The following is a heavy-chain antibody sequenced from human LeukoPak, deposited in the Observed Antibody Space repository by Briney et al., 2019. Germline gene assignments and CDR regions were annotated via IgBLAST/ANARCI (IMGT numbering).Heavy chain of an antibody. Sequence: ASVKVSCKAFGYTFTSNYTHWVRQAPGQGPEWMGVISPSGGSTTYAQKFQGRVTLTRDMSTSTDYLELSSLRSEDTAVYYCARDDSVRDEAWWFNPWGQGTLVTVPS. CDR2: ISPSGGST. CDR1: GYTFTSNY. D-gene: IGHD5-24*01. V-gene: IGHV1-46*01. J-gene: IGHJ5*02. CDR3: ARDDSVRDEAWWFNP.